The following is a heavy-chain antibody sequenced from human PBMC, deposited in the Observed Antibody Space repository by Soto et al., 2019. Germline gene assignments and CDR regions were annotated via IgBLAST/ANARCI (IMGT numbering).Heavy chain of an antibody. Sequence: SVKVSCKASGGTFSSYTISWVRQAPGQGLEWMGRIIPILGIANYAQKFQGRVTITADKSTSTAYMELSSLRSEDTAVYYCARDFWSGYYPSEYYYYYMDVWGKGTTVTVSS. CDR2: IIPILGIA. CDR3: ARDFWSGYYPSEYYYYYMDV. J-gene: IGHJ6*03. V-gene: IGHV1-69*04. D-gene: IGHD3-3*01. CDR1: GGTFSSYT.